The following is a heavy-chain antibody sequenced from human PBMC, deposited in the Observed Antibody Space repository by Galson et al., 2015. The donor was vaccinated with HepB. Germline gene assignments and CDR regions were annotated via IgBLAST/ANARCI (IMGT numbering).Heavy chain of an antibody. Sequence: ETLSLTCAVYGGSFSGYYWSWIRQPPGKGLEWIGEINHSGSTNYNPSLKSRVTISVDTSKNQFSLKLSSVTAADTAVYYCARGPYCSGGSCYPPGGYWGQGTLVTVSS. CDR3: ARGPYCSGGSCYPPGGY. CDR2: INHSGST. CDR1: GGSFSGYY. V-gene: IGHV4-34*01. J-gene: IGHJ4*02. D-gene: IGHD2-15*01.